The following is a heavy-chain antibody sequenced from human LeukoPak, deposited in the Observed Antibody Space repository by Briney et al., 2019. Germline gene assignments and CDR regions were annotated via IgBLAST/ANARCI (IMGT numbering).Heavy chain of an antibody. CDR2: IRSNSDGGTA. Sequence: PGGTLRLSCAASGFTFSLYAMNWVRQAPGKGLEWVGRIRSNSDGGTADYAAPVKGRFTISRDDSKTTLYLQLNSLKAEDTAVYYCTTATSVTTSWSWGQGTLVTVSS. CDR3: TTATSVTTSWS. D-gene: IGHD5-24*01. J-gene: IGHJ4*02. CDR1: GFTFSLYA. V-gene: IGHV3-15*01.